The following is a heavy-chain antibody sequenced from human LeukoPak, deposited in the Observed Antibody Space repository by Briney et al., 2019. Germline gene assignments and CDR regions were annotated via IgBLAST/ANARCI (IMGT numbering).Heavy chain of an antibody. CDR1: GFTFSSYW. J-gene: IGHJ4*02. D-gene: IGHD1-26*01. CDR3: ARAAYYRFDY. CDR2: INSDGSTI. Sequence: GGSLRLSCAASGFTFSSYWVRCVRQAPGEGLEWVARINSDGSTINHADSVRGRFTISRDNAENTLYLQMSSLRAEDTAIYFCARAAYYRFDYWGQGTLVTVSS. V-gene: IGHV3-74*01.